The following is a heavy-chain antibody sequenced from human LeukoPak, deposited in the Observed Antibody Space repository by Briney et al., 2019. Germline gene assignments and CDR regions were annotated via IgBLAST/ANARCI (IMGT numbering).Heavy chain of an antibody. CDR2: ISNYDGNA. Sequence: ASVRVSCKASGNIINNYGITWVRQAPGQGLEWMGWISNYDGNANYAQKVQGRVTMTTDISTNTAYMELRSLRSDDTAVYYCARGQYVSSGYSVNWGQGTLVTVSS. J-gene: IGHJ4*02. D-gene: IGHD3-22*01. V-gene: IGHV1-18*01. CDR3: ARGQYVSSGYSVN. CDR1: GNIINNYG.